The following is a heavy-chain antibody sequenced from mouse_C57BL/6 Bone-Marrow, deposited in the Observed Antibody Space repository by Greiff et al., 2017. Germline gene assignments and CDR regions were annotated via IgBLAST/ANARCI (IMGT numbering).Heavy chain of an antibody. Sequence: VQLVESGAELVRPGTSVKLSCKASGYAFTNYLIEWVKQRPGQGLEWIGVINPGSGGTNYNEKFKGKATLTADKSSSTAYMQLSSLTSEDAAVYFCARALYDGYYDYAMDYWGQGTSVTVSS. J-gene: IGHJ4*01. D-gene: IGHD2-3*01. CDR3: ARALYDGYYDYAMDY. V-gene: IGHV1-54*01. CDR2: INPGSGGT. CDR1: GYAFTNYL.